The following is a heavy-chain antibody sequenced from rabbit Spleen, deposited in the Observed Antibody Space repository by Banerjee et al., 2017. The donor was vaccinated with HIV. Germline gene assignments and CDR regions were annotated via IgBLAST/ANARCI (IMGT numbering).Heavy chain of an antibody. J-gene: IGHJ6*01. CDR2: IEAGSSGFT. CDR3: ARDTSSSFSSYGMDL. Sequence: QEHLVESGGGLVQPEGSLTLTCTASGVSFSLSSYICWVRQAPGNGLEWIACIEAGSSGFTYFASWAKGRFTISKTSSTTVTLQMTSLTAADTATYFCARDTSSSFSSYGMDLWGQGTLVTVS. V-gene: IGHV1S45*01. D-gene: IGHD1-1*01. CDR1: GVSFSLSSY.